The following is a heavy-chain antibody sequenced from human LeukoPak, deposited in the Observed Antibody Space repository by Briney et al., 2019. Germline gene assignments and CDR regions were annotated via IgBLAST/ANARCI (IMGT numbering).Heavy chain of an antibody. V-gene: IGHV3-23*01. Sequence: GRSLRLSCSASGFTFSNHAMSWVRQAPGSGLEWVAFIGGIDGNSSYRDSVAGPFTISRDNSKHSPYRQINRLVSTDPAITYCAKVQYSNDDMNFYFWGQGTLVTVSS. CDR1: GFTFSNHA. CDR3: AKVQYSNDDMNFYF. J-gene: IGHJ4*02. D-gene: IGHD1-26*01. CDR2: IGGIDGNS.